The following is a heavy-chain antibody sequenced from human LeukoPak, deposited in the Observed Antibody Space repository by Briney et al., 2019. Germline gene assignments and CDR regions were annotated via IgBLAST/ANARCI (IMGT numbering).Heavy chain of an antibody. V-gene: IGHV3-23*01. J-gene: IGHJ5*02. D-gene: IGHD2-8*01. Sequence: GGSLRLSCAASGFTFSSYAMSWVRHAPGKGREWVSAICGSGGSTYYADSVKGRFTISRDNSKNTLYLQMNSLRDEDTPVYYCAKDRISASASRHLMNWFDPWGQGTLVTVSS. CDR3: AKDRISASASRHLMNWFDP. CDR2: ICGSGGST. CDR1: GFTFSSYA.